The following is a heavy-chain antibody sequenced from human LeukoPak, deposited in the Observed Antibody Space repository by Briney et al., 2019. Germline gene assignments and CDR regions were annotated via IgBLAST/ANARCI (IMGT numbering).Heavy chain of an antibody. CDR2: ISAYNGNT. D-gene: IGHD1-26*01. Sequence: ASVKVSCKASGYTFTSYGISWVRQAPGQGLEWMGWISAYNGNTNYAQKFQGRVTMTRDTSISTAYMELSRLRSDDTAVYYCALLVGATTDDAFDIWGQGTMVTVSS. CDR1: GYTFTSYG. J-gene: IGHJ3*02. V-gene: IGHV1-18*01. CDR3: ALLVGATTDDAFDI.